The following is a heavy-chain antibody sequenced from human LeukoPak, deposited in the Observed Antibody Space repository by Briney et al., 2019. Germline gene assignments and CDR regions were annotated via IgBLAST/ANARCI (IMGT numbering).Heavy chain of an antibody. Sequence: ASVKVSCKASGYTFTSYAMNWVRQAPGQGLEWMGWINTNTGNPTYAQGFTGRFVFSLDTSVSTAYLQISSLKAEDTAVYYCARDAMFLDIVVVPAAPLDVWGKGTTVTVSS. CDR1: GYTFTSYA. CDR2: INTNTGNP. J-gene: IGHJ6*04. V-gene: IGHV7-4-1*02. CDR3: ARDAMFLDIVVVPAAPLDV. D-gene: IGHD2-2*01.